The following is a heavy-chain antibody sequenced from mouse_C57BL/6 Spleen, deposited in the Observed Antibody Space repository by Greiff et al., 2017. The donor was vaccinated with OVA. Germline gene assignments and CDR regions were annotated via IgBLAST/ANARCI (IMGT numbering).Heavy chain of an antibody. CDR3: ARVYYYGSSPSWYFDV. Sequence: EVMLVESGGGLVKPGGSLKLSCAASGFTFSSYAMSWVRQTPEKRLEWVATISDGGSYTYYPDNVKGRFTLSRDNAKNNLYLQMSHLRSEDTAMYSCARVYYYGSSPSWYFDVWGTGTTVTVSS. V-gene: IGHV5-4*03. CDR2: ISDGGSYT. CDR1: GFTFSSYA. D-gene: IGHD1-1*01. J-gene: IGHJ1*03.